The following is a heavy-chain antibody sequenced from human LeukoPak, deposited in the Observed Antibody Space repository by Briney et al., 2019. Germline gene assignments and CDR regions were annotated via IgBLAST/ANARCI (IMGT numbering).Heavy chain of an antibody. CDR2: IIPILGIA. CDR3: AIPTVTNDAFDI. V-gene: IGHV1-69*04. CDR1: GGTFSSYA. Sequence: SVKVSCKASGGTFSSYAISWVRQAPGPGLEWMGRIIPILGIANYAQKFQGRVTITADKSTSTAYMELSSLRSEDTAVYYCAIPTVTNDAFDIWSQGTMVTVSS. D-gene: IGHD4-17*01. J-gene: IGHJ3*02.